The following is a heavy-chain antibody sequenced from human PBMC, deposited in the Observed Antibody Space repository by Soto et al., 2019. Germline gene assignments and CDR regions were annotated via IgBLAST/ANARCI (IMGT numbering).Heavy chain of an antibody. V-gene: IGHV3-7*04. Sequence: EVQLVESGGGLVQPGGSLRLSCAASGFTFSIYSMSWVRQAPGKGLEWVANIKEDGREKYYVDSVKGRFTISRDNAKKSLYLQMNSLRAEDTAVYYCARGSYDFWSGYLYFMGVWGTGTTVTVSS. CDR2: IKEDGREK. CDR1: GFTFSIYS. J-gene: IGHJ6*03. D-gene: IGHD3-3*01. CDR3: ARGSYDFWSGYLYFMGV.